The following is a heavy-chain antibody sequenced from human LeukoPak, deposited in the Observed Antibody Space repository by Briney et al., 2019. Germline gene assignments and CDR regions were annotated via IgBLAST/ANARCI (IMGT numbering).Heavy chain of an antibody. CDR2: IYYSGST. Sequence: SETLSLTCTVSGGSISSYYWSWIRQPPGKGLEWIGYIYYSGSTNYNPSLKSRVTISVDTSKNQFSLKLSSVTAADTAVYYCARRFRIAPFDPWGQGTLVTVSS. CDR1: GGSISSYY. V-gene: IGHV4-59*01. CDR3: ARRFRIAPFDP. J-gene: IGHJ5*02. D-gene: IGHD6-13*01.